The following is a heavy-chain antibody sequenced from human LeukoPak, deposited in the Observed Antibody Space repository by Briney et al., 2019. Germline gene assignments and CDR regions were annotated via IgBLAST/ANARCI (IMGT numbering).Heavy chain of an antibody. Sequence: PSETLSLTCTVSGDSISNDYWSWIRQPPGKGLEWIGYMYSSGTTKYNPSLKSRVTMSVDTSKNQFSLKLSSVTAADTAVYYCARHSSDDVFDIWGQGTMVTVSS. V-gene: IGHV4-59*01. CDR2: MYSSGTT. CDR3: ARHSSDDVFDI. J-gene: IGHJ3*02. CDR1: GDSISNDY.